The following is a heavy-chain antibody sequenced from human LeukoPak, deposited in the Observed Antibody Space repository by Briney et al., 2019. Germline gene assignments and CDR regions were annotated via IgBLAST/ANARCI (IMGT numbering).Heavy chain of an antibody. J-gene: IGHJ6*01. D-gene: IGHD3-10*01. CDR3: ARGFRVPMVRAYGMDA. Sequence: GGALRLSCAASGFTPSSYWMHWVRPAPGKGVVWVSRINNDGSSTNYADSVKGRSTSSRDNPKNTLYLRINSLRTGDTAVYYCARGFRVPMVRAYGMDASGKRTTGTVSS. CDR1: GFTPSSYW. V-gene: IGHV3-74*01. CDR2: INNDGSST.